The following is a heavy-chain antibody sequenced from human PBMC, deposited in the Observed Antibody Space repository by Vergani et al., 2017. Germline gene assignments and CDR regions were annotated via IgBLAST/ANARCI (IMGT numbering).Heavy chain of an antibody. D-gene: IGHD3-3*01. J-gene: IGHJ4*02. CDR1: GYTFTGYY. CDR2: INPNSGGT. Sequence: VQLVQSGAEVKKPGASVKVSCKASGYTFTGYYMHWVRQAPGQGLEWMGWINPNSGGTNYAQKFQGRVTMTRDTSISTAYMELSRLRSDDTAVYYCARVSGSDFWSGRYDYWGQGTLVTVSS. CDR3: ARVSGSDFWSGRYDY. V-gene: IGHV1-2*02.